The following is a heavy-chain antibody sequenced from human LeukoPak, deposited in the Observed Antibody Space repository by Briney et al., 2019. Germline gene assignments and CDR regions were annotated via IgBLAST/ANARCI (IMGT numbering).Heavy chain of an antibody. Sequence: PGGSLRLSCAAAGVTVSSNYMSWVRQAPGKGREWVSVIYSGGSTYYADSVKGRFTISRHNSKNTRYLQMNSLRAEDTAVYYCARVDDCGGDCYSDYWGQGTLVTVSS. V-gene: IGHV3-53*04. CDR1: GVTVSSNY. CDR3: ARVDDCGGDCYSDY. J-gene: IGHJ4*02. D-gene: IGHD2-21*02. CDR2: IYSGGST.